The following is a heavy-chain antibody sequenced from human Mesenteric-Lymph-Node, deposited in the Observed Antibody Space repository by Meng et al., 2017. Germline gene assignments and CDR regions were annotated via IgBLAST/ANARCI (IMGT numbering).Heavy chain of an antibody. V-gene: IGHV1-3*01. CDR2: VNAASGNT. Sequence: QVQLVQSGAEVKNPGASVKVFGKTSGYSFTTYGIHWVRQAPGQSLEWMGWVNAASGNTRYSQKFQDRVTINRDTSASSAYMEVSSLRSEDTAVYYCAKSSLHAGTLYFDSWGQGTLVTVSS. D-gene: IGHD2-21*02. CDR3: AKSSLHAGTLYFDS. CDR1: GYSFTTYG. J-gene: IGHJ4*02.